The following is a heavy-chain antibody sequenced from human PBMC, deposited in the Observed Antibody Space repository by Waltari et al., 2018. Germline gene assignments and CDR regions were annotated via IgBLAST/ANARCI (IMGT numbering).Heavy chain of an antibody. CDR3: ARTYGSGSYPYYYYYMDV. V-gene: IGHV2-70*16. CDR2: IDWDDDK. CDR1: GFSLSTSGMC. J-gene: IGHJ6*03. D-gene: IGHD3-10*01. Sequence: QVTLKESGPVLVKPTQTLTLTCTFSGFSLSTSGMCVSWIRQPPGKALEWLARIDWDDDKFYSTSLKTRLTISKDTSKNQVVLTMTNMDPVDTATYYCARTYGSGSYPYYYYYMDVWGKGTTVTVSS.